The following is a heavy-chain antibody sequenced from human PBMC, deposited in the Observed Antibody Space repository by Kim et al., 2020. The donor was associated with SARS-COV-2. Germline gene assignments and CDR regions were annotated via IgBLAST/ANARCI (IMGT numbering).Heavy chain of an antibody. Sequence: SGPTLVNPTQTLTLTCTFSGFSLSTSGMCVSWIRQPPGKALEWLARIDWDDDKYYSTSLKTRLTISKDTSKNQVVLTMTNMDPVDTATYYCARTTSSSWYGAYFDYWGQGTLVTVSS. CDR1: GFSLSTSGMC. V-gene: IGHV2-70*11. CDR2: IDWDDDK. J-gene: IGHJ4*02. D-gene: IGHD6-13*01. CDR3: ARTTSSSWYGAYFDY.